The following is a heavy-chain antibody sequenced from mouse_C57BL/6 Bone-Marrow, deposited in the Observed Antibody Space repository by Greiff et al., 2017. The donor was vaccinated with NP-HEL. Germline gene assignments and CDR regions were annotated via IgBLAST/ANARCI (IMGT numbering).Heavy chain of an antibody. CDR3: ARRRLLRVAMDY. D-gene: IGHD1-1*01. Sequence: EVKLMESGGGLVKPGGSLKLSCAASGFTFSDYGMHWVRQAPEKGLEWVAYISSGSSNIYYADTVKGRVTISRDNAKNTLFLQMTSRRSEDTAMYYCARRRLLRVAMDYWGQGTSVTVSS. CDR1: GFTFSDYG. CDR2: ISSGSSNI. V-gene: IGHV5-17*01. J-gene: IGHJ4*01.